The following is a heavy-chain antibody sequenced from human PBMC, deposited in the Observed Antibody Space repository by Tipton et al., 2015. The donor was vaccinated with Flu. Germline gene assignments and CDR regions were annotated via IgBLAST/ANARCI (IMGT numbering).Heavy chain of an antibody. CDR2: IHHDGRT. CDR3: ARVHCGGDCYPFDYNHYGLDV. J-gene: IGHJ6*02. Sequence: GLVKPSETLSLTCSVDSGSFVGHYWTWIRQPPGKGLEWIGEIHHDGRTNYNPSLKSRVTISIDTPKNQFSLSLTSVSAADTGVYYCARVHCGGDCYPFDYNHYGLDVWGQGTTVTVSS. V-gene: IGHV4-34*01. CDR1: SGSFVGHY. D-gene: IGHD2-21*02.